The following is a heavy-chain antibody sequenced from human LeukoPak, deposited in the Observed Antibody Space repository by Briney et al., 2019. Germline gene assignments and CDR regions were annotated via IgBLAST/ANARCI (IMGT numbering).Heavy chain of an antibody. Sequence: ASVKVSCKASGYTFTNYYIHWVRQAPGQGLAWMGTINPSVGTTRSAQGRVSLTRDTSTSTVYMELSSLRSEDTAVYYCATDGPAGSYYHFDYWGQGTLVTVSS. CDR2: INPSVGTT. CDR3: ATDGPAGSYYHFDY. V-gene: IGHV1-46*01. J-gene: IGHJ4*02. CDR1: GYTFTNYY. D-gene: IGHD1-26*01.